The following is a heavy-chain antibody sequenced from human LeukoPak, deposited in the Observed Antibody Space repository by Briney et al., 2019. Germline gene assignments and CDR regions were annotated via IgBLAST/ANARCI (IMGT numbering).Heavy chain of an antibody. CDR2: IKQDGSEK. Sequence: PGGSLRLSCAASGFTFSSYWMSWVRQAPGKGLEWVANIKQDGSEKYYVDSVKGRFTISRDNAKNSLYLQMNSLRAEDTAVYYCAGEWGSGYGIIDYWGQGTLVTVSS. J-gene: IGHJ4*02. CDR3: AGEWGSGYGIIDY. CDR1: GFTFSSYW. D-gene: IGHD5-12*01. V-gene: IGHV3-7*01.